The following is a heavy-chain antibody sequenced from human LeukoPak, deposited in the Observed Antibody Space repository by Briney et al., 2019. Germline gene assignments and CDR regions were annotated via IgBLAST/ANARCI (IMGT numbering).Heavy chain of an antibody. V-gene: IGHV4-39*01. CDR1: GGSISSSSYY. D-gene: IGHD4-17*01. Sequence: SETLSLTCTVSGGSISSSSYYWGWMRQPPGKGLEWIGSIYYSGSTYYNPSLKSRVTISVDTSKNQFSLKLSSVTAADTAVYYCASMTTVTKAFDPWGQGTLVTVSS. CDR2: IYYSGST. J-gene: IGHJ5*02. CDR3: ASMTTVTKAFDP.